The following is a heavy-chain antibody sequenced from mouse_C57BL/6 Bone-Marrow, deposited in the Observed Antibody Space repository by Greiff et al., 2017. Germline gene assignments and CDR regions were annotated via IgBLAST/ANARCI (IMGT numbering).Heavy chain of an antibody. CDR2: INPNNGGT. J-gene: IGHJ3*01. Sequence: EVQLQQSGPELVKPGASVKISCKASGYTFTDYYMNWVKQSHGKSLEWIGDINPNNGGTSYNQKFKGKATLTVDKSSSTAYMELRSLTSEDSAVYYCASQTGTWFAYWGQGTLVTVSA. CDR1: GYTFTDYY. CDR3: ASQTGTWFAY. V-gene: IGHV1-26*01. D-gene: IGHD4-1*01.